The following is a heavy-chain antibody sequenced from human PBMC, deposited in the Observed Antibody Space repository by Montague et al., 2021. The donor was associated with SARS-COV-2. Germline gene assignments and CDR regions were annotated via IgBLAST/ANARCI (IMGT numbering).Heavy chain of an antibody. CDR2: ISQGGAP. CDR3: ARGRPVQGSFRHFDSISSGALDI. CDR1: RRSFSNYY. D-gene: IGHD3-9*01. V-gene: IGHV4-34*01. J-gene: IGHJ3*02. Sequence: SETLSLTCAVSRRSFSNYYWTWIRQSPGKGLEWIGEISQGGAPNXTPSLKSRVTISLDTSKKQISLKLNSVTVADTAVFFCARGRPVQGSFRHFDSISSGALDIWAQGSLVIVSS.